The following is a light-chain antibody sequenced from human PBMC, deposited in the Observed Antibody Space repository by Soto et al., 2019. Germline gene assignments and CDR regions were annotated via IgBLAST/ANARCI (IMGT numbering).Light chain of an antibody. J-gene: IGKJ3*01. CDR3: QQYNKWPPRFT. CDR1: QSVSSD. CDR2: GAS. V-gene: IGKV3-15*01. Sequence: EILMTQSPATLSVSPGERATLSCRASQSVSSDLAWYQQRPGQAPSLLIYGASTRATGIPARFSGSGSGTEFTLTISSLQSEDVAVYYCQQYNKWPPRFTFGPGTKVEIK.